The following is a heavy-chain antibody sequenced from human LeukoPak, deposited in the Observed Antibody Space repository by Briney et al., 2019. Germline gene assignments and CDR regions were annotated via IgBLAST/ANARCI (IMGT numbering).Heavy chain of an antibody. V-gene: IGHV3-7*01. Sequence: GGSLRLSCAASGFTFTTYWLGWVRQPPGKGLEWVANIKQDGTEKYYVDSVKGRFTISRDNAKNSLYLQMNSLRAEDTAVYYCARGARSGYSYGYIARFDYWGQGTLVTVSS. CDR2: IKQDGTEK. D-gene: IGHD5-18*01. CDR3: ARGARSGYSYGYIARFDY. J-gene: IGHJ4*02. CDR1: GFTFTTYW.